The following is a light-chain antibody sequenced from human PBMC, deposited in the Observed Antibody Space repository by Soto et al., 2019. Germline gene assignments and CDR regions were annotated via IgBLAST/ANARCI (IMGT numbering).Light chain of an antibody. V-gene: IGLV2-14*01. CDR2: DVS. J-gene: IGLJ1*01. CDR3: SSYTSSTTLV. CDR1: SSDVGGYNY. Sequence: QPASVSGSPGQSITISCTGTSSDVGGYNYVSWYQQHPGKAPKLMIYDVSNRPSGVSNRFSGSKSGNTASLTISGLQAEDEADYYCSSYTSSTTLVVGTGTKLTVL.